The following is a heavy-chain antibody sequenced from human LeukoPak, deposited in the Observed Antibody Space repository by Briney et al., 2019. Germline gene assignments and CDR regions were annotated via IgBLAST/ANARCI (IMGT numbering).Heavy chain of an antibody. Sequence: GGSLRLSCAASGFTFSSYWMSWVRQAPGKGLEWVANIKQDGSEKYYVDSVKGRFTISRDNAKNSLYLQMNSLRAEDTAVYYCARDGGTYDFWSGYPDYYGMDVWGQGTTVTVSS. CDR1: GFTFSSYW. J-gene: IGHJ6*02. CDR2: IKQDGSEK. CDR3: ARDGGTYDFWSGYPDYYGMDV. D-gene: IGHD3-3*01. V-gene: IGHV3-7*01.